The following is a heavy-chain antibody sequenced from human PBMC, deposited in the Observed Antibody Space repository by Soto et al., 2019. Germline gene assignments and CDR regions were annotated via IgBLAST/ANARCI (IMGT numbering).Heavy chain of an antibody. CDR2: ISSSSSYI. V-gene: IGHV3-21*01. Sequence: PGGSLRLSCAASGFTFSSYSMNWVRQAPGKGLEWVSSISSSSSYIYYADSVKGRFTISRDNAKNSLYLQMNSLRAEDTAVYYCARTRNVWGSYRYLLDYWGQGTLVTVSS. D-gene: IGHD3-16*02. CDR3: ARTRNVWGSYRYLLDY. J-gene: IGHJ4*02. CDR1: GFTFSSYS.